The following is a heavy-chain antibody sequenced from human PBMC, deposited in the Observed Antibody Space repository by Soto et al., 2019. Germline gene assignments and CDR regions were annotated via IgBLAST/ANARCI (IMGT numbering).Heavy chain of an antibody. J-gene: IGHJ6*02. D-gene: IGHD5-18*01. Sequence: QVQLQESGPGLVKPSETLSLTCTVSGGSVSSGSYYWSWIRQPPGKGLEWIGYIYYSGSTNYNPSLKSRVTISVDTSKNQFSLKLSSVTAADTAVYYCAATNFGYSYVWYYYGMDVWGQGTTVTVSS. V-gene: IGHV4-61*01. CDR2: IYYSGST. CDR1: GGSVSSGSYY. CDR3: AATNFGYSYVWYYYGMDV.